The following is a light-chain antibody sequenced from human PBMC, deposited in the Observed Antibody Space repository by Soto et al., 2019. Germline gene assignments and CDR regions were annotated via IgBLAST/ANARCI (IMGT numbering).Light chain of an antibody. CDR3: CSYAGSRV. V-gene: IGLV2-23*01. CDR1: SSDVGSYNL. J-gene: IGLJ3*02. Sequence: QSVLTQTASVSGSPGQSITLSCTGTSSDVGSYNLVSWYQQHPGKAPKLMIYEGSKRPSGVSNRFSGSKSGNTASLTISGLQAEDEADYYCCSYAGSRVFGGGTKLTVL. CDR2: EGS.